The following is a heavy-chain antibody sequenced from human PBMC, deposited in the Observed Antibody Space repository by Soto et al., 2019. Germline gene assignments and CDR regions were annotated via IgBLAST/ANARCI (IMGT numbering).Heavy chain of an antibody. J-gene: IGHJ6*03. D-gene: IGHD2-15*01. CDR2: ISAYNGNT. CDR3: ASVGGCSGGSCYHLFFDDYYSTNYMYI. Sequence: ASVKVSCKASGYTFTSYGISWVRQAPGQGLEWMGWISAYNGNTNYAQKLQGRVTMTTDTSTSTAYMELRSLRSDDTAVYYCASVGGCSGGSCYHLFFDDYYSTNYMYIWAQGTT. V-gene: IGHV1-18*01. CDR1: GYTFTSYG.